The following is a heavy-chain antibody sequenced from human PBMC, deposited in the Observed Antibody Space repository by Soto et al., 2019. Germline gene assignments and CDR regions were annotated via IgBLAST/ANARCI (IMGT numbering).Heavy chain of an antibody. Sequence: QVQLVQSGAEEKKRGASVKVSCKASGYTFTSYAMHWVREAPGQRLEWMGWINAGNGNTKYSQKFQGRVTITRDTSASTAYMELSSLRSEDTAVYYCARDLYGDYPFDYWGQGTLVTVSS. D-gene: IGHD4-17*01. J-gene: IGHJ4*02. CDR3: ARDLYGDYPFDY. V-gene: IGHV1-3*05. CDR2: INAGNGNT. CDR1: GYTFTSYA.